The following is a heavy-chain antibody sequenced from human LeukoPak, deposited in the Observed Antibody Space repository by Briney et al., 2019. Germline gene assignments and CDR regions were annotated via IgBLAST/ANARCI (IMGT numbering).Heavy chain of an antibody. CDR1: GYTFTSYD. D-gene: IGHD3-10*01. J-gene: IGHJ5*02. Sequence: GASVKVSCKASGYTFTSYDINWVRQAPGQGLEWMGWMNPDSGNTGYAQKFQGRVTMTRNTSISTAYMELYSLESEDTAVYYCARGIARGVPYNWFDPWGQGTLVTVSS. CDR3: ARGIARGVPYNWFDP. V-gene: IGHV1-8*01. CDR2: MNPDSGNT.